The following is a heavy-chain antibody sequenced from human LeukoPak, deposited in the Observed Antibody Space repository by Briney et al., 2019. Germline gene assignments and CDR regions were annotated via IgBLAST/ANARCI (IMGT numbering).Heavy chain of an antibody. CDR2: IRYDGSNK. J-gene: IGHJ4*02. CDR1: GFTFSSYG. D-gene: IGHD3-3*01. Sequence: PGGSLXXXXAASGFTFSSYGMHWVRQAPGKELEWVAFIRYDGSNKYYADSVKGRFTISRDNSKNTLYLQMNSLRAEDTAVYYCAKVLTIFGVVIDYWGQGTLVTVSS. CDR3: AKVLTIFGVVIDY. V-gene: IGHV3-30*02.